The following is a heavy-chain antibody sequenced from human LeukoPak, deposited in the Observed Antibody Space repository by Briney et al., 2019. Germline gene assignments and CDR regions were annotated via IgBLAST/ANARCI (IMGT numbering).Heavy chain of an antibody. CDR2: VLASGGRT. J-gene: IGHJ4*02. CDR1: GFTFSNAG. CDR3: AKYYKLSGYYLGGYDY. V-gene: IGHV3-23*01. D-gene: IGHD3-22*01. Sequence: GGSLRLSCAASGFTFSNAGMTWVRQPPGKGLEWVSAVLASGGRTFYADSVKGRFTISRDNSKNTLYLQMNSLRAEDTAVYYCAKYYKLSGYYLGGYDYWGQGTLVTVSS.